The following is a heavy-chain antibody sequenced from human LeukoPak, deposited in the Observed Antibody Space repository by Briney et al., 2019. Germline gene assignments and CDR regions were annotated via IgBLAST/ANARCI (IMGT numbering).Heavy chain of an antibody. CDR2: IRYDGSNK. CDR1: GFTFDDYG. V-gene: IGHV3-30*02. CDR3: AKALYVLLWFGGMDV. J-gene: IGHJ6*04. D-gene: IGHD3-10*01. Sequence: GGSLRLSCAASGFTFDDYGMHWVRQAPGKGLEWVAFIRYDGSNKYYADSVKGRFTISRDNSKNTLYLQMNSLRAEDTAVYYCAKALYVLLWFGGMDVWDKGTTVTISS.